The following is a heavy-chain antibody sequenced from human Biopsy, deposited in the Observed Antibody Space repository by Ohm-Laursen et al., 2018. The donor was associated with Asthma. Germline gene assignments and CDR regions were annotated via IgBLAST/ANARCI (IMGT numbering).Heavy chain of an antibody. CDR3: VRDGTDDAFDI. V-gene: IGHV3-30*01. Sequence: SLRLSCAASGFSFSNFAIHWVRQAPGKGVEWVGVISKDASTQDYADSGKGRFTMARDNSKNTLDLQMNSLREEDTAVYYCVRDGTDDAFDIWGQGTVVSVSS. CDR1: GFSFSNFA. D-gene: IGHD1-1*01. J-gene: IGHJ3*02. CDR2: ISKDASTQ.